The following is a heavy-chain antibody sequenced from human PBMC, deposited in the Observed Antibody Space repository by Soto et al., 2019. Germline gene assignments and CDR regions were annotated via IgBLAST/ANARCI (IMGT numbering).Heavy chain of an antibody. CDR2: IYYSGST. CDR1: GGSISSYY. Sequence: PSETLSLTCTVSGGSISSYYWSWIRQPRGKGLEWIGYIYYSGSTNYNPSLKSRVTISVDTSKNQFSLKLSSVTAADTAVYYCASVSVMAVAAQKWSFDYWGQGTLVTVSS. CDR3: ASVSVMAVAAQKWSFDY. J-gene: IGHJ4*02. D-gene: IGHD6-19*01. V-gene: IGHV4-59*01.